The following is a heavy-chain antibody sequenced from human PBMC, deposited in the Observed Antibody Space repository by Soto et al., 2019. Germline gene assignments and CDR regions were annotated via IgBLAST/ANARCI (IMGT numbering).Heavy chain of an antibody. V-gene: IGHV4-4*07. D-gene: IGHD3-10*01. J-gene: IGHJ3*01. CDR3: VRDQYGAADF. CDR2: ISITGTT. CDR1: GDSMSKYY. Sequence: NPSETLSLTCTVSGDSMSKYYWSLIRQSAEKGLEWIGRISITGTTSYMPSLKSRITLSVDTSKNQFSLNLKFVTAADTAVYFCVRDQYGAADFWGKGTVVTVSS.